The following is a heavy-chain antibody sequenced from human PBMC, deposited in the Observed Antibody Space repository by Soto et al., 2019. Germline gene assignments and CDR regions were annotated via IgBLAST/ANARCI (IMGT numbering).Heavy chain of an antibody. J-gene: IGHJ6*02. D-gene: IGHD3-3*01. Sequence: QVPLVQSGAEVKKPGASVKVSCKASGYTFTSYGISWVRQAPGQGLEWMGWISAYNGNTNYAQKLQGRVTMTTDTSTITAYMELRSLRSDDTAVYYCARDRPYYDFWSGDLYYYYYGMDVWGQGTTVTVSS. CDR2: ISAYNGNT. CDR1: GYTFTSYG. CDR3: ARDRPYYDFWSGDLYYYYYGMDV. V-gene: IGHV1-18*01.